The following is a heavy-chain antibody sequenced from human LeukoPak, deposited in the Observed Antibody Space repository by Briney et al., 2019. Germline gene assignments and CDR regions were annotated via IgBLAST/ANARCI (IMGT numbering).Heavy chain of an antibody. CDR3: AAGGDSDLVFDY. CDR2: IYYSGST. V-gene: IGHV4-59*12. J-gene: IGHJ4*02. D-gene: IGHD4-17*01. Sequence: SETLSLTCTVSGGSISSYYWSWIRQPPGKGLEWIGYIYYSGSTNYNPSLKSRVTISVDTSKNQFSLKLSSVTAADTAVYYCAAGGDSDLVFDYWGQGTLVTVSS. CDR1: GGSISSYY.